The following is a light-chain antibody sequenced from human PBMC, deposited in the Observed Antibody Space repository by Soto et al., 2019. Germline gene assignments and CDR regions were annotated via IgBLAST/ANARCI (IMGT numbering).Light chain of an antibody. CDR2: WAS. J-gene: IGKJ4*01. V-gene: IGKV4-1*01. CDR1: QSVLYSSNNKNY. CDR3: QQYYSTPHT. Sequence: DIVMTQSPDSLAVSLGERASINCKSSQSVLYSSNNKNYLAWYQQKPGQPPKLLIYWASTRESGVPDRFSGSGSGTDFTLTISNLQAEDVAVYYCQQYYSTPHTFGGGTKVEIK.